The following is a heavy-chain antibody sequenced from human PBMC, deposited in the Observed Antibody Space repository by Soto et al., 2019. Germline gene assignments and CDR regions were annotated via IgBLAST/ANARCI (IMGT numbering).Heavy chain of an antibody. CDR1: GGSINSDEYY. V-gene: IGHV4-30-4*01. CDR3: ARDRSNSPDLFDS. CDR2: VYYTGST. D-gene: IGHD4-4*01. J-gene: IGHJ4*02. Sequence: QVQLQESGPGLVKPSQTLSLTCSVSGGSINSDEYYWSWIRQPPGGGLEWIGHVYYTGSTSYSPSLKRRLTISVDTSKNQFSLRLTSVSAADAAVYYCARDRSNSPDLFDSWGQGTLVAVSS.